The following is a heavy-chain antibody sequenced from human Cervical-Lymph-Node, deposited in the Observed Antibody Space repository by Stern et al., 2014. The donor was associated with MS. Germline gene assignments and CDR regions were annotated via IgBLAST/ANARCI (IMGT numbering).Heavy chain of an antibody. J-gene: IGHJ4*02. Sequence: EMQLVESGAEVKKPGESLKISCQGSGYSFTNSWIGWVRQMPGKGLEWMGIIFPRDSDTRYSPSFQGQVTISADKSISTAYLQWSSLKASDTTIYYCATLGCSGGSCYPDYWGQGTLVTVSA. V-gene: IGHV5-51*03. CDR2: IFPRDSDT. CDR1: GYSFTNSW. D-gene: IGHD2-15*01. CDR3: ATLGCSGGSCYPDY.